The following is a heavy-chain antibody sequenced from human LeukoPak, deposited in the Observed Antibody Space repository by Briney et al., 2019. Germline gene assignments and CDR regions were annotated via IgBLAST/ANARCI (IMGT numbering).Heavy chain of an antibody. V-gene: IGHV4-4*02. CDR2: IYDSGST. J-gene: IGHJ6*02. D-gene: IGHD3-10*01. CDR3: ARNYGSAYYYHYGMDV. Sequence: SETLSLTCAVSGGSIKSNNCWTWVRQPPGKGLEWIGEIYDSGSTNYNPSLKSRVTISVDTSKNQFSLKLSSVTAADTAVYYCARNYGSAYYYHYGMDVWGQGTTVTVSS. CDR1: GGSIKSNNC.